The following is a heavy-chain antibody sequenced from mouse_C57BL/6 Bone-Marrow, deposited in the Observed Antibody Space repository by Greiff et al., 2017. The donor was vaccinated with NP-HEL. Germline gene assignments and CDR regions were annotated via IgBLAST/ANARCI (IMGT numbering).Heavy chain of an antibody. CDR1: GFTFSSYA. J-gene: IGHJ3*01. CDR3: ARDPPPTGFAY. CDR2: ISDGGSYT. V-gene: IGHV5-4*01. Sequence: EVQRVESGGGLVKPGGSLKLSCAASGFTFSSYAMSWVRQTPEKRLEWVATISDGGSYTYYPDNVKGRFTISRDNAKNNLYLQMSHLKSEDTAMYYCARDPPPTGFAYWGQGTLVTVSA.